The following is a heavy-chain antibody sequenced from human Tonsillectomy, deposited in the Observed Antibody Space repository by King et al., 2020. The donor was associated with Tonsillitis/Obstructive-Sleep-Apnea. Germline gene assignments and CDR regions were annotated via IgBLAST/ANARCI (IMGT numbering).Heavy chain of an antibody. CDR3: ARGSLAAAEGGMDV. Sequence: QLVQSGGGVVQPGRSLRLSCAASGFTFSSYAMHWVRQAPGKGLEWVAVISYDGSNKHYADSVKGRFTISRDNSKNTLYLQMNSLRGEDTAVYYCARGSLAAAEGGMDVWGQGTTVTVSS. V-gene: IGHV3-30*04. CDR2: ISYDGSNK. D-gene: IGHD6-13*01. CDR1: GFTFSSYA. J-gene: IGHJ6*02.